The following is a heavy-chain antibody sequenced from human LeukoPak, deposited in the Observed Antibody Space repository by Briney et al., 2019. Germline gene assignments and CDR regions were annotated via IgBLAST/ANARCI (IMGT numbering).Heavy chain of an antibody. CDR1: GGSISSSSYY. Sequence: QPSEALSLTCTVSGGSISSSSYYWGWIRQPPGKGLEWIGSIYYSGSTYYNPSLKSRVTISVDTSKNQFSLKLRSVTAADTAVYHCARAETYSSGWYDPFFDYWGQGTLVTVST. CDR3: ARAETYSSGWYDPFFDY. D-gene: IGHD6-19*01. V-gene: IGHV4-39*07. J-gene: IGHJ4*02. CDR2: IYYSGST.